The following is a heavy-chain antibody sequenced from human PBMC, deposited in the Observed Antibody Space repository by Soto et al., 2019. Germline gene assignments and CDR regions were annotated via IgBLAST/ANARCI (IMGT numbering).Heavy chain of an antibody. CDR1: GFTFSSYG. J-gene: IGHJ6*02. CDR3: AKAEYDFWSGYFYYGMDV. V-gene: IGHV3-30*18. CDR2: ISYDGSNK. D-gene: IGHD3-3*01. Sequence: GGSLRLSCAASGFTFSSYGMHWVRQAPGKGLEWVVVISYDGSNKYYADSVKGRFTISRDNSKNTLYLQMNSLRAEDTAVYYCAKAEYDFWSGYFYYGMDVWGQGTTVTVFS.